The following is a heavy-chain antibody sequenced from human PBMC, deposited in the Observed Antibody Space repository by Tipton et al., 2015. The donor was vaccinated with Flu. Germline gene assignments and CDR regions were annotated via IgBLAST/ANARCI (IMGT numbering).Heavy chain of an antibody. CDR3: ARGSYGDLIAY. Sequence: QLVQSGAEVKKPGASVKVSCKSSGYTFTHYHMHWVRQAPGQGLDWMGIITPSGSSTFYAPEFQGRVTMTRDTSTSTDYMELSSLRSDDTAVYFCARGSYGDLIAYWGQGTLVTVSS. D-gene: IGHD5-18*01. J-gene: IGHJ4*02. CDR1: GYTFTHYH. CDR2: ITPSGSST. V-gene: IGHV1-46*01.